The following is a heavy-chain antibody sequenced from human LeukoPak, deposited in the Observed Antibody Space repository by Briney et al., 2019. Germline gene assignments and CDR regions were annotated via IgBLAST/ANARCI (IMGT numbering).Heavy chain of an antibody. CDR3: AKLGGRTGSDI. CDR2: ISWNSGSI. Sequence: GRSLRLSCAASGFTFDDYAMPWVRHAPGKGLEWVSGISWNSGSIGYADSVKGRFTISRDNAKNSLYLQMNSLRAEDTALYYCAKLGGRTGSDIWGQGTMVTVSS. D-gene: IGHD1-14*01. J-gene: IGHJ3*02. V-gene: IGHV3-9*01. CDR1: GFTFDDYA.